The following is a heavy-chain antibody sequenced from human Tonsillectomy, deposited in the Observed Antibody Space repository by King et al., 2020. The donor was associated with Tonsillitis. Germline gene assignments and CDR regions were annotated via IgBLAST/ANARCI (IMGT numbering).Heavy chain of an antibody. V-gene: IGHV4-59*08. CDR1: GGSISSYY. D-gene: IGHD4-17*01. Sequence: VQLQESGPGLVKPSETLSLTCTVSGGSISSYYWSWIRQPPGKGLEWIGYIYYSGSTNYNPSLKSRVTISVDTSKNQFSLKLSSVTAADTAVYYCARLLSESYGDYGNYFDYWGQGTLVTVSS. J-gene: IGHJ4*02. CDR2: IYYSGST. CDR3: ARLLSESYGDYGNYFDY.